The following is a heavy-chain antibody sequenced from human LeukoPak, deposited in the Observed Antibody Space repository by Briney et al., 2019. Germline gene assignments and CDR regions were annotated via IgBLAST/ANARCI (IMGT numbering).Heavy chain of an antibody. J-gene: IGHJ6*02. CDR1: GYTFTSYD. CDR2: MNPNSGNT. CDR3: ARVPYQLLFGYYYYYGMDV. D-gene: IGHD2-2*01. Sequence: ASVKVSCKASGYTFTSYDINWVRQAPGQGLEWMGWMNPNSGNTGYAQKFQGRVTMTRNTSISTAYMELSSLRSEDTAVYYCARVPYQLLFGYYYYYGMDVWGQGTTVTVSS. V-gene: IGHV1-8*01.